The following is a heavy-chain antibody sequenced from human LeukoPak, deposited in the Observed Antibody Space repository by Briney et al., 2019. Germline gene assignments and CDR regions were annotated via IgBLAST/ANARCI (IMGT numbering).Heavy chain of an antibody. CDR1: GGFISSYY. CDR3: ARSQMDV. Sequence: KPSETLSLTCTVSGGFISSYYWSWIRQPPGKGLEWIGYIYYTGSTSYNPSLKSRVTMSLDASKNQFSLELNSVTPADTAVYYCARSQMDVWGKGTTVTVSS. V-gene: IGHV4-59*01. CDR2: IYYTGST. J-gene: IGHJ6*04.